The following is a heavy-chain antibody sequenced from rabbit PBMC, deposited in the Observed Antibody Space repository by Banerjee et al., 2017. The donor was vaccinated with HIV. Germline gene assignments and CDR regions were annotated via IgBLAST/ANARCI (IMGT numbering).Heavy chain of an antibody. J-gene: IGHJ4*01. V-gene: IGHV1S40*01. CDR1: GFDFSSDA. CDR2: IYAGSSGST. Sequence: QSLEESGGGLVKPEGSLTLTCKASGFDFSSDAMCWVRQAPGKGLEWIACIYAGSSGSTYYASWAKGRFTISKTSSTTVTLQMTSLTAADTATYFCARDPAGDGGYGGGTGVNLWGPGTLVTVS. D-gene: IGHD7-1*01. CDR3: ARDPAGDGGYGGGTGVNL.